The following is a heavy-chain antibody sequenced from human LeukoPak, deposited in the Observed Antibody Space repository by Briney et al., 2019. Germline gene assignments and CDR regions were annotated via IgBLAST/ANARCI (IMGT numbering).Heavy chain of an antibody. D-gene: IGHD6-19*01. CDR2: ISWNSGSI. V-gene: IGHV3-9*03. Sequence: GGSLRLSCAASGFTFDDYAMHWVRQAPGKGLEWVSGISWNSGSIGYADSVKGRFTISRDNAKNSLYLQMNSLRAEDMALYYCAKDMGLYSSGFRLDYWGQGTLVTVSS. CDR1: GFTFDDYA. J-gene: IGHJ4*02. CDR3: AKDMGLYSSGFRLDY.